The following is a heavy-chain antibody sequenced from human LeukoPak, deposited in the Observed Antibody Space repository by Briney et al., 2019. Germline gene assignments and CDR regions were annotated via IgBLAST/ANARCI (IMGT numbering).Heavy chain of an antibody. Sequence: GGSLRLSCAASGFTFSSYSMNWVRQAPGKGLEWVSSISSSSSYIYYADSVKGRFTISRDNAKNSLYLQMNSLRAEDTAVYYCARDQEPRYYDILTGYPYYYYYYGMDVWGQGTTVTVSS. V-gene: IGHV3-21*01. CDR1: GFTFSSYS. J-gene: IGHJ6*02. D-gene: IGHD3-9*01. CDR2: ISSSSSYI. CDR3: ARDQEPRYYDILTGYPYYYYYYGMDV.